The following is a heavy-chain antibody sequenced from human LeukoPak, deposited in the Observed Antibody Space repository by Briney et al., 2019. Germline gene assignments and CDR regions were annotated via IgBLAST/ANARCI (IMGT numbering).Heavy chain of an antibody. CDR1: SGSISSGGYY. CDR3: AREMVRGVIFT. CDR2: IYYSGST. D-gene: IGHD3-10*01. V-gene: IGHV4-31*03. Sequence: SQTLSLTCTVSSGSISSGGYYWSWIRQHPGKGLEWIGYIYYSGSTYYNPSLKSRVTISVDTSKNQFSLKLSSVTAADTAVYYCAREMVRGVIFTWGQGTLVTVSS. J-gene: IGHJ5*02.